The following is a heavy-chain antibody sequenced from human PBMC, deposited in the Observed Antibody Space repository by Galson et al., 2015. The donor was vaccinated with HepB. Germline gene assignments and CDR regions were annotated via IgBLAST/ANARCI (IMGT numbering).Heavy chain of an antibody. V-gene: IGHV3-21*01. CDR2: ISHSSSFI. D-gene: IGHD6-25*01. Sequence: SLRLSCAGSGFTFSSYSMNWVRQTPGKGLEWVSSISHSSSFIHHADSLKGRFSISRDNAKKSVYLQMNSLGVEDTAVYYCARGSAAGTWFDSWGQGILVTVSS. CDR3: ARGSAAGTWFDS. CDR1: GFTFSSYS. J-gene: IGHJ5*01.